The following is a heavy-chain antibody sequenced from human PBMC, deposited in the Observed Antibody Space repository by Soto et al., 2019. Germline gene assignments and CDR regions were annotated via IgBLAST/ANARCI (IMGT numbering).Heavy chain of an antibody. Sequence: HSETLSLTCDVSGGSISSGGYSWSWIRQPPGKGLEWIGYIYHSGSTYYNPSLKSRVTISVDRSKNQFSLKLSSVTAADTAVYYCARVPDRWGQGTLVTVSS. V-gene: IGHV4-30-2*01. CDR3: ARVPDR. CDR1: GGSISSGGYS. D-gene: IGHD2-2*01. J-gene: IGHJ5*02. CDR2: IYHSGST.